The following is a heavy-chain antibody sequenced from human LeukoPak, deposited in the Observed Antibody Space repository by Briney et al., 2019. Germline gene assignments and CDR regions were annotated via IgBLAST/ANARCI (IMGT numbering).Heavy chain of an antibody. J-gene: IGHJ4*02. V-gene: IGHV3-48*01. CDR3: ARGSTYYESSGRVPFDY. Sequence: SGGSLRLSCAASGFTFNTYTMNWVRQAPGKGLEWVSYISGSSGIIDYADSVRGRFTISRDNAKNSLYLQMNSLRAEDTVVYYCARGSTYYESSGRVPFDYWGQGTLVTVSS. CDR1: GFTFNTYT. CDR2: ISGSSGII. D-gene: IGHD3-22*01.